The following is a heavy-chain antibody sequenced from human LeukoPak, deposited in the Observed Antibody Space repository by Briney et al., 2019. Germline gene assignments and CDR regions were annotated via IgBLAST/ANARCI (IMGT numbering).Heavy chain of an antibody. CDR3: AREPMVRGVDWLRGFDP. CDR2: IYCSGST. CDR1: GGSISSGGYY. Sequence: SETLSLTCTVSGGSISSGGYYWSWIRQHPGKGLEWIGYIYCSGSTYYNPSLKSRVTISVDTSKNQFSLKLSSVTAADTAVYYCAREPMVRGVDWLRGFDPWGQGALVTVSS. D-gene: IGHD3-10*01. J-gene: IGHJ5*02. V-gene: IGHV4-31*03.